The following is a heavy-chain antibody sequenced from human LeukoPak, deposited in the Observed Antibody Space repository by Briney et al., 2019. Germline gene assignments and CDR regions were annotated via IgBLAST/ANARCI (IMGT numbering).Heavy chain of an antibody. CDR3: ARGGAARPDY. CDR2: ISSSSSSI. Sequence: GGSLRLSCAASGFTFINYGVDWVRQAPGKGLEWISYISSSSSSIYYADSVKGRFTISRDNAKNSVFLQMNSLRAEDTAVYYCARGGAARPDYWGQGTLVTVSS. V-gene: IGHV3-48*01. J-gene: IGHJ4*02. CDR1: GFTFINYG. D-gene: IGHD6-6*01.